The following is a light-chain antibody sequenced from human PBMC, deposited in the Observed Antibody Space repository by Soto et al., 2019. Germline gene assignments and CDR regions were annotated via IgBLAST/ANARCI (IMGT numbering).Light chain of an antibody. CDR1: QSISTY. V-gene: IGKV1-39*01. Sequence: DIQMTQSPSSLSASVGDRVTITCRASQSISTYLNWYQQKPGKAPKLLIYAASSLESGVPSRFTGSGSGTDIPLTISSLQPEDFATYCCHQPYITPWMFGQGTKVEIK. CDR3: HQPYITPWM. CDR2: AAS. J-gene: IGKJ1*01.